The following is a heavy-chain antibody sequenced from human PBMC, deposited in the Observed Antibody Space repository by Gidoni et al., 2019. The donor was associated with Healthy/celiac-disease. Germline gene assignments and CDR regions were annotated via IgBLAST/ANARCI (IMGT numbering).Heavy chain of an antibody. CDR1: GFTFSRYW. J-gene: IGHJ5*02. CDR3: ARDPYYDYIWGSYRPNWFDP. Sequence: EVQLVESGGGLVQPGGSLRLSCAASGFTFSRYWMSWVRQAPGKGLEWVANIKQDGSEKYYVDSVKGRFTISRDNAKNSLYLQMNSLRAEDTAVYYCARDPYYDYIWGSYRPNWFDPWGQGTLVTVSS. D-gene: IGHD3-16*02. V-gene: IGHV3-7*04. CDR2: IKQDGSEK.